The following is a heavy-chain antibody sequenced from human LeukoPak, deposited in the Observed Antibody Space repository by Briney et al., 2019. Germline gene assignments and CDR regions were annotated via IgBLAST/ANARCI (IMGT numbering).Heavy chain of an antibody. V-gene: IGHV4-39*01. D-gene: IGHD3-16*01. Sequence: SETLSLTCTVSGGSISSSSYYRGWIRQPPGKGLEWIGSIYYSGSTYYNPSLKSRVTISVDTSKNQFSLKLSSVTAADTAVYYCARHPMSIMITFGGVRRAFDIWGQGTMVTVSS. J-gene: IGHJ3*02. CDR1: GGSISSSSYY. CDR2: IYYSGST. CDR3: ARHPMSIMITFGGVRRAFDI.